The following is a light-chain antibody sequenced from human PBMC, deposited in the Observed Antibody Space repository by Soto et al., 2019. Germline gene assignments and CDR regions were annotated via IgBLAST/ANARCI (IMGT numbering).Light chain of an antibody. CDR1: SSDVGSYKF. J-gene: IGLJ2*01. CDR3: CSYAGSSTLV. V-gene: IGLV2-23*01. CDR2: EGS. Sequence: QSVLTQPASVSGSPGQSITISCTGTSSDVGSYKFVSWYQQHPGKAPKLMIYEGSKRPSGVSNRFSGSKSGNTASLTISGLQAEDAADYYCCSYAGSSTLVFGGGTKLTVL.